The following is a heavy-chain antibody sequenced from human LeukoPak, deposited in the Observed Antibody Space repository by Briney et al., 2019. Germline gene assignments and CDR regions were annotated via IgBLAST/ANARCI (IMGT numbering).Heavy chain of an antibody. Sequence: PGGSLRLSCAASGFTFSNAWMSWVRQAPGKGLEWVGRIKSKTDGGTTDYAAPVKGRFTISRNDSKNTLYLQMNSLKTEDKAVYYCTVTGGDPALFGYGARETGVPVSS. CDR1: GFTFSNAW. CDR3: TVTGGDPALFGY. V-gene: IGHV3-15*01. D-gene: IGHD3-3*01. CDR2: IKSKTDGGTT. J-gene: IGHJ4*02.